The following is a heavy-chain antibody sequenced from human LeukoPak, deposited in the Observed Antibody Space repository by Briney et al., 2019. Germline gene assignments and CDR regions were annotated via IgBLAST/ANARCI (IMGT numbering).Heavy chain of an antibody. V-gene: IGHV3-23*01. J-gene: IGHJ6*02. CDR2: IIRSGGST. CDR3: ARETGKRGMDV. D-gene: IGHD1-1*01. CDR1: GFTFNNYA. Sequence: GGSLRLSCVASGFTFNNYAMCWVRQAPGKGLEWVSAIIRSGGSTYYADSVKGRFTISRDNSKNTLYLQMNSLRAEDTAVYYCARETGKRGMDVWGQGTTVTVSS.